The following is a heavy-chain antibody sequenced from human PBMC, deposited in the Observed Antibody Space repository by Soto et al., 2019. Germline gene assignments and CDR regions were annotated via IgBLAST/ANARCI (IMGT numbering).Heavy chain of an antibody. Sequence: PGGSLRLSFGPSGFTFCSYALSWGRQAPGEVFVWVSAISVSGGSTYYADSVKGRFTISRDNSKNSLYLQMNSLRAEDTAVYYCANVDTAMAPYYYYGMDVWGQGTTVTVS. D-gene: IGHD5-18*01. CDR3: ANVDTAMAPYYYYGMDV. CDR1: GFTFCSYA. V-gene: IGHV3-23*01. J-gene: IGHJ6*02. CDR2: ISVSGGST.